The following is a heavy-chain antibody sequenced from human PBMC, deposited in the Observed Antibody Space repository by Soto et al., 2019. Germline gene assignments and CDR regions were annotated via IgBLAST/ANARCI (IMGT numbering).Heavy chain of an antibody. CDR1: GGSISSSSYY. V-gene: IGHV4-39*01. J-gene: IGHJ4*02. Sequence: SETLSLTCTVSGGSISSSSYYWGWIRQPPGKGLEWIGSIYYSGSTYYNPSLKSRVTISVDTSKNQFSLKLSSVTAADTAVYYCASGGITIFGVVIKFDYWGQGTRVTVSS. CDR2: IYYSGST. CDR3: ASGGITIFGVVIKFDY. D-gene: IGHD3-3*01.